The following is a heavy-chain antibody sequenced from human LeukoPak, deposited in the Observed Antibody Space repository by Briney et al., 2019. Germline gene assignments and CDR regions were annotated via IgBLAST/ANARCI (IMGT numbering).Heavy chain of an antibody. Sequence: GGSLRLSCAASGFTFSSYGMHWVRQAPGKGLEWVAFIRYDGSNKYYADSVKGRFTISRDNSKNTLYLQMNSLRAEDTAVYYCARDPGYYYDSSGPGYFDYWGQGTLVTVSS. V-gene: IGHV3-30*02. CDR3: ARDPGYYYDSSGPGYFDY. D-gene: IGHD3-22*01. J-gene: IGHJ4*02. CDR1: GFTFSSYG. CDR2: IRYDGSNK.